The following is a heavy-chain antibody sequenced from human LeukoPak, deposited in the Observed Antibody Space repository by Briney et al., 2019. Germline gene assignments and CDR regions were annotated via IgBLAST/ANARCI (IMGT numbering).Heavy chain of an antibody. Sequence: SVKVSCKASGGTFISYAISWVRQAPGQGLEWMGGIIPIFGTANYAQKFQGRVTITADESTTTAYMELSSLRSEDTAVYYCARTQRYSGYENHYYYYYMDVWGKGTTVTISS. CDR3: ARTQRYSGYENHYYYYYMDV. J-gene: IGHJ6*03. V-gene: IGHV1-69*13. D-gene: IGHD5-12*01. CDR2: IIPIFGTA. CDR1: GGTFISYA.